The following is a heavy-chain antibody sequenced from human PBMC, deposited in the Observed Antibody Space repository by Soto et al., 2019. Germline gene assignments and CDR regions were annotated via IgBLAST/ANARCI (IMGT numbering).Heavy chain of an antibody. CDR1: GFTFSTYA. CDR2: VSSGGGT. Sequence: PGGSLRLSCAASGFTFSTYAMGWVRQAPGKGLEWVSVVSSGGGTRYADSVKGRFTVSRDNSKNTLSLQMNSLRADDTAVYYCAKRRGAGGHFDYWGQGALVTVSS. CDR3: AKRRGAGGHFDY. J-gene: IGHJ4*02. D-gene: IGHD2-15*01. V-gene: IGHV3-23*01.